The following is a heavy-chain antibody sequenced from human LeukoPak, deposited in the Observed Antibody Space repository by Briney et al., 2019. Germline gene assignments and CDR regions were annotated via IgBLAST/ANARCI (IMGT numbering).Heavy chain of an antibody. Sequence: GESLKISCKGFGYSFTNYWIGWVRQMPGKGLEWMGIIYLGDSDTRYSPSFQGQVTISADKSISTAYLQWSSLKASDTAMYYCARHGSLGYTSDWSFDYWGQGTLVTVSS. CDR3: ARHGSLGYTSDWSFDY. J-gene: IGHJ4*02. V-gene: IGHV5-51*01. CDR2: IYLGDSDT. D-gene: IGHD6-19*01. CDR1: GYSFTNYW.